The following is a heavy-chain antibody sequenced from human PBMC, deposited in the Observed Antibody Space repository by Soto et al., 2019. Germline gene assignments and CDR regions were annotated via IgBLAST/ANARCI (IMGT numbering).Heavy chain of an antibody. V-gene: IGHV1-69*04. CDR3: ARDLLPAAKVHYYYYMDV. Sequence: ASVKVSCKASGGTFSSYTISWVRQAPGQGLEWMGRIIPILGIANYAQKFQGRVTITADKSTSTAYMELSSLRSEDTAVYYCARDLLPAAKVHYYYYMDVWGKGTTVTVSS. CDR1: GGTFSSYT. D-gene: IGHD2-2*01. CDR2: IIPILGIA. J-gene: IGHJ6*03.